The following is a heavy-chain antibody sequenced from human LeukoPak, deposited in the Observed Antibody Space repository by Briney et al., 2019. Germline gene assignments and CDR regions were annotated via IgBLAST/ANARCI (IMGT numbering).Heavy chain of an antibody. CDR3: ERAVDTAMASFDY. CDR1: GGSISSYY. CDR2: IYYSGST. Sequence: PSENPSLTCTVSGGSISSYYWSWIRQPPGKGLEWIGYIYYSGSTNYNPSLKSRVTISVGTSQNQFSLKLSSVTAADTAVYYCERAVDTAMASFDYWGQGTMVTVSS. V-gene: IGHV4-59*01. J-gene: IGHJ4*02. D-gene: IGHD5-18*01.